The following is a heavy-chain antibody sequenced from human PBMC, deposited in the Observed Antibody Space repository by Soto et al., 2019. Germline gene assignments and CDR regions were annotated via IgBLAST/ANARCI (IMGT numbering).Heavy chain of an antibody. V-gene: IGHV3-21*01. CDR1: GFTFSMYS. J-gene: IGHJ4*02. CDR3: ARGGPYYYDSSGYQAY. CDR2: ISSSSSYI. D-gene: IGHD3-22*01. Sequence: EVQLVESGGGLVKPGGSLRLSCAASGFTFSMYSMNWVRQAPGKGLEWVSSISSSSSYIYYADSVKGRFTISRDNAKNAMYRQMNSLRAEDTAVDYGARGGPYYYDSSGYQAYWGQGTLVTVSS.